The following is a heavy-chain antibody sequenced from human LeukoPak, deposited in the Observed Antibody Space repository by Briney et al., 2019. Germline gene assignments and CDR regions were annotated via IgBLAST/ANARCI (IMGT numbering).Heavy chain of an antibody. J-gene: IGHJ4*02. V-gene: IGHV3-48*01. CDR3: GRDQDYGSGGD. CDR1: GFTFSSYS. CDR2: ISSSSSTV. Sequence: GGSLRLSCAASGFTFSSYSMNWVRQAPGKGLEWVSYISSSSSTVYYADSVKGRFTISRDNAKNSLYLQMNSLRAEDTAVYYCGRDQDYGSGGDWGQGTLVTVSS. D-gene: IGHD3-10*01.